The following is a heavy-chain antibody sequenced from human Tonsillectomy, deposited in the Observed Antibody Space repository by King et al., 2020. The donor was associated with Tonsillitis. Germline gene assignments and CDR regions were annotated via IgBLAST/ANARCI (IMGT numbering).Heavy chain of an antibody. J-gene: IGHJ4*02. Sequence: VQPVESGGGLVQPGRSLRLSCTASGFTFGDYAMSWVRQAPGKGLEWVGFIRSKAYGGTTEYAASVKGRFTISRDDSKSIAYLQMNSLKTEDTAVYYCTRSGSYLFDYWGQGTLVTVSS. D-gene: IGHD1-26*01. CDR3: TRSGSYLFDY. CDR1: GFTFGDYA. CDR2: IRSKAYGGTT. V-gene: IGHV3-49*04.